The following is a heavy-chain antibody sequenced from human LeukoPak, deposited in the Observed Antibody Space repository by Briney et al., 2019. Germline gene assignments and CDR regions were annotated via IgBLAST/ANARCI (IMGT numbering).Heavy chain of an antibody. CDR1: GFTVSSNY. V-gene: IGHV3-53*01. CDR2: IYSGGST. Sequence: GGSLRLSCAASGFTVSSNYMSWVRQAPGKGLEWVSVIYSGGSTYYADSVKGRFTISRDNSKNTLYLQMNSLRAEDTAVYYCATSSIVGDTYYYYGMDVWGQGTMVTVSS. D-gene: IGHD1-26*01. J-gene: IGHJ6*02. CDR3: ATSSIVGDTYYYYGMDV.